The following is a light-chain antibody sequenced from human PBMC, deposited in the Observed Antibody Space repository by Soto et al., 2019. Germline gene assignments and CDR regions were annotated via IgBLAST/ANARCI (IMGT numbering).Light chain of an antibody. CDR3: QSYDSSNRV. Sequence: NFMLTQPHSVSESPGKTVTIFYTRSSDSISSNYVQWYQERPGSAPTTVIYEDNQRPSGVPDRFSGSIDSSSNSASLTISGLKTEDEADYYCQSYDSSNRVFGSGTQLTVL. CDR1: SDSISSNY. CDR2: EDN. V-gene: IGLV6-57*04. J-gene: IGLJ6*01.